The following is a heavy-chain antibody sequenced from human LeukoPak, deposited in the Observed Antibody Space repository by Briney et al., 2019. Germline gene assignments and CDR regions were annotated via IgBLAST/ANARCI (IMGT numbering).Heavy chain of an antibody. V-gene: IGHV1-69*13. CDR2: IIPIFGTA. J-gene: IGHJ5*02. CDR3: AGSNLGDWFDP. CDR1: GYTFTNYT. D-gene: IGHD3-16*01. Sequence: ASVKVSCKASGYTFTNYTINWVRLAPGQGLEWMGGIIPIFGTANYAQKFQGRVTITADESTSTAYMELSSLRSEDTAVYYCAGSNLGDWFDPWGQGTLVTVSS.